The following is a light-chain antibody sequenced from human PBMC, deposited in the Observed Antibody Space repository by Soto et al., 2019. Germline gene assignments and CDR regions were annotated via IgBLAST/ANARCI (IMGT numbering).Light chain of an antibody. CDR1: SSNIGSNH. CDR2: RNN. Sequence: QSVLTHPPSASGTPGQRVTISCSGSSSNIGSNHVYWYQQVPGAAPKLLIYRNNQRPSGVPDRFSGSKSGTSASLAISGLRSEDEADYYCAAWDDSLSEVFGTGTKLTVL. J-gene: IGLJ1*01. CDR3: AAWDDSLSEV. V-gene: IGLV1-47*01.